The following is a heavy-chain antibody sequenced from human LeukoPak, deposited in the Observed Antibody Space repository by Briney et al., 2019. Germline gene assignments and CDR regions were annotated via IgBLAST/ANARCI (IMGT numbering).Heavy chain of an antibody. J-gene: IGHJ4*02. V-gene: IGHV3-33*08. Sequence: GGSLRLSCAASGFTFSSYSMNWVRQTPGKGLEWVALVSYDGSNKDYAGSVKGRFTISRDNSKNTVYLQINSLRAEDTAVYYCAREMGSVYFDYWGQGTLVTVSS. CDR2: VSYDGSNK. CDR3: AREMGSVYFDY. D-gene: IGHD3-10*01. CDR1: GFTFSSYS.